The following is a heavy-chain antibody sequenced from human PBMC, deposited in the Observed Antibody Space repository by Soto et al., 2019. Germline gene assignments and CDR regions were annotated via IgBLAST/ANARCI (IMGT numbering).Heavy chain of an antibody. CDR1: GFTFSSYD. V-gene: IGHV3-13*04. CDR2: IGTAGDT. CDR3: ARGGGRVATPWFDP. J-gene: IGHJ5*02. Sequence: GGSLRLSCAASGFTFSSYDMHWVRQATGKGLEWVSAIGTAGDTYYPGSVKGRFTISRENAKNSLYLQMNSLRAGDTAVYYCARGGGRVATPWFDPWGQGTLVTVSS. D-gene: IGHD5-12*01.